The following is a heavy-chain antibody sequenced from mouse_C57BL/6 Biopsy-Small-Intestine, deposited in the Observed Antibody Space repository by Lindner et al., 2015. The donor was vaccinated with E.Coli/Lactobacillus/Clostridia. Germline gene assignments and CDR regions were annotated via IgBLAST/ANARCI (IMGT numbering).Heavy chain of an antibody. V-gene: IGHV1-39*01. D-gene: IGHD2-1*01. CDR1: GYSFTDYN. J-gene: IGHJ2*01. Sequence: QLQESGPELVKPGASVKISCKASGYSFTDYNMNWVKQSNGQSLEWIGVINPNYGTTSYNQKFKGKATLTVDQSSSTAYMQLNSLTPEDSAVYYCARSGGNYGGYYFDYWGQGTTLTVSS. CDR3: ARSGGNYGGYYFDY. CDR2: INPNYGTT.